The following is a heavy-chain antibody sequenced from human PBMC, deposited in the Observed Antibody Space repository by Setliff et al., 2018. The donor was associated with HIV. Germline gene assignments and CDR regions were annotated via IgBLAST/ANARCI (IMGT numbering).Heavy chain of an antibody. Sequence: PSETLSLTCTVSGDSINSGSYHWNWIRQPAGKGLEWIGFIHHTGSTVSNPSLKSRVTILMDLSRNQLSLHLASVTTADTAVHFCAPGEGVASTYYHDWGQGTQVTVSS. CDR3: APGEGVASTYYHD. D-gene: IGHD3-3*01. CDR1: GDSINSGSYH. J-gene: IGHJ4*01. V-gene: IGHV4-61*10. CDR2: IHHTGST.